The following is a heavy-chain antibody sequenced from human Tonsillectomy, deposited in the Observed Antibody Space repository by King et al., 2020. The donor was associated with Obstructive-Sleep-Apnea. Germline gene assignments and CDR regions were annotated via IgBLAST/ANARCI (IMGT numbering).Heavy chain of an antibody. CDR1: GGSISSSRNY. V-gene: IGHV4-39*07. CDR2: IYYSGNT. Sequence: QLQESGPGLVKPSETLSLTCTVSGGSISSSRNYWGWIRQPPGKGLEWSASIYYSGNTYHNPSPKRRVTISVETSKNQFSLKVSSVTAADTAEYYCASFWGSSWGDNYFDYWGQGTLVTVSS. J-gene: IGHJ4*02. D-gene: IGHD3-16*01. CDR3: ASFWGSSWGDNYFDY.